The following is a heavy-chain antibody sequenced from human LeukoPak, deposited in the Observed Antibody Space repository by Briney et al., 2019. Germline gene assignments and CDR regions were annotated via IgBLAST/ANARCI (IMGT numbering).Heavy chain of an antibody. V-gene: IGHV4-59*01. CDR2: IYYSGST. Sequence: PSETLSLTCTVSGDSISSYYWNWIRQPPGKGLEWIGYIYYSGSTNYNPSLKNRVTISVDTSKNRFSLNLSSVTAADTAVYYCARARGNSSHWFDPWGQGTLVTVSS. CDR1: GDSISSYY. D-gene: IGHD6-6*01. CDR3: ARARGNSSHWFDP. J-gene: IGHJ5*02.